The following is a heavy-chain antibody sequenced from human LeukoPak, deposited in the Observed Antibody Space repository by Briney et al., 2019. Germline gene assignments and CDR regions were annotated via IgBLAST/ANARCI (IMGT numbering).Heavy chain of an antibody. Sequence: GGSLRPSCAASGFTFSSYSMNWVRQAPGKGLEWVSSISSSSSYIYYADSVKGRFTISRDNAKNSLYLQMNSLRAEDTAVYYCAATVTTGVDYWGQGTLVTVSS. V-gene: IGHV3-21*01. D-gene: IGHD4-17*01. J-gene: IGHJ4*02. CDR1: GFTFSSYS. CDR2: ISSSSSYI. CDR3: AATVTTGVDY.